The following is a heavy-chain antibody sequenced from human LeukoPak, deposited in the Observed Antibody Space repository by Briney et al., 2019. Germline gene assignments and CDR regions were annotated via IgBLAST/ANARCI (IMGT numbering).Heavy chain of an antibody. CDR1: GGSLNSYY. D-gene: IGHD6-6*01. CDR3: ARGSIAARQRRFDL. CDR2: IYYRGST. J-gene: IGHJ5*02. Sequence: PSETLSLTCSVSGGSLNSYYCSWIRHSPGKGLECRGDIYYRGSTNYNPSPKSRVTLSLDTSKNQFSLKLSSVTAADTAGYYCARGSIAARQRRFDLWGEGTLVTVS. V-gene: IGHV4-59*08.